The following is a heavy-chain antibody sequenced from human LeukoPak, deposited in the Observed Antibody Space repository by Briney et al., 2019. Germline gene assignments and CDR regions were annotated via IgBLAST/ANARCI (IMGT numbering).Heavy chain of an antibody. CDR1: GFTFSDHY. V-gene: IGHV3-72*01. D-gene: IGHD5-12*01. CDR3: VSDSRGFSGQAY. Sequence: PGGSLRLSCAASGFTFSDHYMDWVRQAPGKGLEWLGRTRNKTDNYAAEYAASVEGRFTVSRDDSTTSMYLQMNSLKSEDSAVYYCVSDSRGFSGQAYWGRGTLVTVSS. CDR2: TRNKTDNYAA. J-gene: IGHJ1*01.